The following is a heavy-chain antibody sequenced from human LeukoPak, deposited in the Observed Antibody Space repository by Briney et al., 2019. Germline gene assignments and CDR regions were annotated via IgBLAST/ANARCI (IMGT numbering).Heavy chain of an antibody. J-gene: IGHJ6*04. CDR2: TSSSGSTI. Sequence: GGSLRLSCAASGFTFSSYEMNWVRQAPGKGLEWVSYTSSSGSTIYYADSVKGRFTISRDNAKNSLYLQMNSLRAEDTAVYYCAELGITMIGGVWGKGTTVTVSS. D-gene: IGHD3-10*02. CDR1: GFTFSSYE. CDR3: AELGITMIGGV. V-gene: IGHV3-48*03.